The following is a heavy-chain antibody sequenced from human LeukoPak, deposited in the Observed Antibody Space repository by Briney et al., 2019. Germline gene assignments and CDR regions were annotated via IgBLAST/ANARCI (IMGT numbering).Heavy chain of an antibody. D-gene: IGHD3-22*01. CDR3: ARGIYYDSSGYYYRDDAFDI. J-gene: IGHJ3*02. CDR2: LNWNGEGT. Sequence: RGSLRLSSAAFGFTFYVAAISTGRQGPGKRLGWVSDLNWNGEGTNYGDTVKGRFSISRENAKNSLYLQMNSMRAEDTALYYCARGIYYDSSGYYYRDDAFDIWGQGTMVSVSS. V-gene: IGHV3-20*03. CDR1: GFTFYVAA.